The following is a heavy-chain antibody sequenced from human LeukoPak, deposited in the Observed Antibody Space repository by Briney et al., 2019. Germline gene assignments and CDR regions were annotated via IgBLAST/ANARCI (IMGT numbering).Heavy chain of an antibody. CDR2: IYYSGST. V-gene: IGHV4-39*01. CDR1: GGSISSSSYY. J-gene: IGHJ6*03. Sequence: SETLSLTCTVSGGSISSSSYYWGWIRQPPGKGLVWIGSIYYSGSTYYNPSLISPVTISVDTSKNHLSLKLSSVTAADTPVYSRPSPPARITIFGGVTPEYYYSYVGVRGKGTTVTVSS. D-gene: IGHD3-3*01. CDR3: PSPPARITIFGGVTPEYYYSYVGV.